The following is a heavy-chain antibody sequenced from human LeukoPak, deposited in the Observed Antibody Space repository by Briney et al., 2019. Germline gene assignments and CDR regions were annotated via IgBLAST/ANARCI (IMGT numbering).Heavy chain of an antibody. CDR1: GFTFGDYA. D-gene: IGHD2-21*02. J-gene: IGHJ3*02. CDR2: IRSKAYGGTT. V-gene: IGHV3-49*03. Sequence: GGSLRLSCTASGFTFGDYAMSWFRQAPGKGLEWVGFIRSKAYGGTTEYAASVKGRFTISRDDSKSIAYLQMNSLKTEDTAVYYCTRDEKAYCGGDCLDAFDIWGQGTMVTVSS. CDR3: TRDEKAYCGGDCLDAFDI.